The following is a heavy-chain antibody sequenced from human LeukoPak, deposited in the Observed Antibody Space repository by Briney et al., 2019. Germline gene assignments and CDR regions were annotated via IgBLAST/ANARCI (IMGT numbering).Heavy chain of an antibody. CDR3: ARSLYGDYDGIWFDP. CDR1: GGSFSGYY. J-gene: IGHJ5*02. D-gene: IGHD4-17*01. CDR2: INHSGST. V-gene: IGHV4-34*01. Sequence: PSETLSLTCAVYGGSFSGYYWSWIRQPPGKGLEWIGEINHSGSTNYNPSLKSRVTISVDTSKNQFSLKLSSVTAADTAVYYCARSLYGDYDGIWFDPWGQGTLVTVSS.